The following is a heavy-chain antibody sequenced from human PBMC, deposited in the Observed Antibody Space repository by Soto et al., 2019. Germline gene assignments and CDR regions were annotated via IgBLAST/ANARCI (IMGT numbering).Heavy chain of an antibody. Sequence: QVQLVQSGAEVKKPGASVKVSCKASGYTFTSYDINWVRHATGQGLEWMGWMNPNSGNTGYAQKFQGRVTMTRNTSISTAYMELSRLRSEDTAVYYCARAVSGYYYYYYMDVWGKGTTVTVSS. V-gene: IGHV1-8*01. CDR2: MNPNSGNT. CDR3: ARAVSGYYYYYYMDV. D-gene: IGHD6-19*01. CDR1: GYTFTSYD. J-gene: IGHJ6*03.